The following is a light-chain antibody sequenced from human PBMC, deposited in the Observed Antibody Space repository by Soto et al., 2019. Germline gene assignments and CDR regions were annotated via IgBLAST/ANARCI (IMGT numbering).Light chain of an antibody. CDR2: WAS. CDR3: QQYYTFPRT. Sequence: DIVMIQSPDSLAVSLGERATINCKSSESVLHSSNEKNYLAWYQQKPGQPPKLLIYWASTRESGVPDRFSGSGSGTDFTLTISSLQAEDVAVYFCQQYYTFPRTFGQGTKVEIK. CDR1: ESVLHSSNEKNY. V-gene: IGKV4-1*01. J-gene: IGKJ1*01.